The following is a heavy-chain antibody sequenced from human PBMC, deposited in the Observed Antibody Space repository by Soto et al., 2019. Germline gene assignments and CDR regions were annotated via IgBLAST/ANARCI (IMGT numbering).Heavy chain of an antibody. CDR1: GYTFTRYG. Sequence: AASVKVSCKASGYTFTRYGISWVRQAPGQGLEWMGWISAYNGNTNYAQKLQGRVTMTTDTSTSTAYMELRSLRSDDTAVYYCARYKFVNYSRASYYYGMDVWGQGTTVTVSS. D-gene: IGHD4-4*01. J-gene: IGHJ6*02. V-gene: IGHV1-18*04. CDR2: ISAYNGNT. CDR3: ARYKFVNYSRASYYYGMDV.